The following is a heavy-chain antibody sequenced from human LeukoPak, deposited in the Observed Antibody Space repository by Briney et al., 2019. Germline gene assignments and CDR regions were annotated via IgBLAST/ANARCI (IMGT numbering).Heavy chain of an antibody. J-gene: IGHJ6*03. V-gene: IGHV3-21*01. CDR3: ARGRSSYYCDISGPRGYYYRYV. CDR1: GFTFSSYS. CDR2: ISSSSSYI. D-gene: IGHD3-22*01. Sequence: PGGSLRLSCAASGFTFSSYSMNWVRQAPGKGLEWVSSISSSSSYIYYADSVKGRFTISRDNAKNSLYLQMNSLRAEDTAVYYCARGRSSYYCDISGPRGYYYRYVWGKGTTVTVSS.